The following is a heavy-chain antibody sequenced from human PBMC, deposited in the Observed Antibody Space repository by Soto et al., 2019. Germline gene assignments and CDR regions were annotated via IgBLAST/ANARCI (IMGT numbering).Heavy chain of an antibody. J-gene: IGHJ4*02. D-gene: IGHD3-22*01. V-gene: IGHV3-30*14. CDR1: GFTFSSCA. CDR3: VIGEYYYDSSGYYPFDY. Sequence: GGSLRLSCAASGFTFSSCAMHWVRQAPGKGLEWVALISYDGSNKYYADSVKGRFTISRDNSKNTQYLQMSSLRADDTAVYYCVIGEYYYDSSGYYPFDYWGQGTLVTVSS. CDR2: ISYDGSNK.